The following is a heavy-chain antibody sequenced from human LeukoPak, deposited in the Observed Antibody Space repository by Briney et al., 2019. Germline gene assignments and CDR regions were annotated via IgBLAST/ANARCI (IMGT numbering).Heavy chain of an antibody. CDR2: IYSSGST. D-gene: IGHD2-15*01. J-gene: IGHJ2*01. V-gene: IGHV4-59*13. Sequence: PSETLSLTCTVSGGSINTYYWNWIRQPPGKGLEWIGYIYSSGSTYYNPSLKSRLIMSVDTSKNQLSLKLSSATAADTAVYYCARSRRYCSGGSCYSDWDFDLWGRGTLVAVS. CDR1: GGSINTYY. CDR3: ARSRRYCSGGSCYSDWDFDL.